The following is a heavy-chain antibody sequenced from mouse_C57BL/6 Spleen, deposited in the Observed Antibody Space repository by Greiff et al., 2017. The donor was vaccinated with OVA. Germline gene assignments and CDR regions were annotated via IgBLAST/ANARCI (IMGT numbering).Heavy chain of an antibody. CDR1: GYTFTSYW. CDR3: ASRGNYYEYDEAFAY. Sequence: VQLQQPGAELVRPGSSVKLSCKASGYTFTSYWMDWVKQRPGQGLEWIGNIYPSDSETHYNQKFKDKATLTVDKSSSTAYMQLSSLTSEDSAVYYCASRGNYYEYDEAFAYWGQGTLVTVSA. D-gene: IGHD2-4*01. J-gene: IGHJ3*01. CDR2: IYPSDSET. V-gene: IGHV1-61*01.